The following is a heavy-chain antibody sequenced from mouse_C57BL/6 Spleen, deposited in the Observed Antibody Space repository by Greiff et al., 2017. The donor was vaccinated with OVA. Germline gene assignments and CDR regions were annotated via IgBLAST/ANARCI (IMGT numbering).Heavy chain of an antibody. CDR1: GYSITSDY. V-gene: IGHV3-8*01. J-gene: IGHJ4*01. Sequence: EVKLLESGPGLAKPSQTLSLTCSVTGYSITSDYWNWIRKFPGNKLEYMGYISYSGSTYYNPSLKSRISITRDTSKNQYYLQLNSVTTEDTATYYCARGEFGDYDNYAMDYWGQGTSVTVSS. CDR2: ISYSGST. CDR3: ARGEFGDYDNYAMDY. D-gene: IGHD2-4*01.